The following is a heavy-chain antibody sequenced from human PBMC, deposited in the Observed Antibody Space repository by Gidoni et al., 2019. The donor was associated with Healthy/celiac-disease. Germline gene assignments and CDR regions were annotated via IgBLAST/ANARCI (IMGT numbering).Heavy chain of an antibody. CDR1: GYTFTGSY. CDR2: INPNSGGT. CDR3: ARASYGDYAGNWDY. V-gene: IGHV1-2*02. D-gene: IGHD4-17*01. J-gene: IGHJ4*02. Sequence: QVHPVQSGDEVKKPGASVKVSCKAAGYTFTGSYMHWVRQAPGQGLEWMGWINPNSGGTNYAQKCQGRVTMTRDTSISTAYMELSRLRSDDTAVYYCARASYGDYAGNWDYWGQGTLVTVSS.